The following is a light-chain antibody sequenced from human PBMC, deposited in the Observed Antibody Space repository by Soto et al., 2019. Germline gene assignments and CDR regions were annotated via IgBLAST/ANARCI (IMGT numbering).Light chain of an antibody. Sequence: QSALTQPASVSGSPGQSITISCTGTSSDIGGYNYVSWYQQHPGKAPKLMIYGVTNRPSGVSNRLSGSKSGTSASLAISGLQSEDEADYYCASWDNSLNGPYVFGTGTKVTVL. CDR3: ASWDNSLNGPYV. CDR2: GVT. V-gene: IGLV2-14*01. CDR1: SSDIGGYNY. J-gene: IGLJ1*01.